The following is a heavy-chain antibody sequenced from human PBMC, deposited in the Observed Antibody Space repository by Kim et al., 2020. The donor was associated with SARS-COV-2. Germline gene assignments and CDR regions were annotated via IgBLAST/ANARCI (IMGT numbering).Heavy chain of an antibody. Sequence: GGSLRLSCAASGFTFSSYAMSWVRQAPGKGLEWVSAISGSGGSTYYADSVKGRFTISRDNSKNTLYLQMNSLRAEDTAVYYCAKVPESLMVRGPKEKDQITTPFDYWGQGTLVTVSS. CDR1: GFTFSSYA. D-gene: IGHD3-10*01. CDR3: AKVPESLMVRGPKEKDQITTPFDY. CDR2: ISGSGGST. J-gene: IGHJ4*02. V-gene: IGHV3-23*01.